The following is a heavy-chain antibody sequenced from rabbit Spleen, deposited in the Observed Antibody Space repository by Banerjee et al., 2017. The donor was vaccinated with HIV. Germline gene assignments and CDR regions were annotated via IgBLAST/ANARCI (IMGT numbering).Heavy chain of an antibody. CDR2: IYGDTTS. Sequence: QSLEESGGDLVKPGASLTLTCTASGFSFSSRYWGCWVRQAPGKGLEWIACIYGDTTSYYANWAKGRFTISKTSSTTVTLQVTSLTVADTATYFCARDGVSGVGYAYDLWGPGTLVAVS. CDR3: ARDGVSGVGYAYDL. CDR1: GFSFSSRYW. J-gene: IGHJ4*01. V-gene: IGHV1S40*01. D-gene: IGHD6-1*01.